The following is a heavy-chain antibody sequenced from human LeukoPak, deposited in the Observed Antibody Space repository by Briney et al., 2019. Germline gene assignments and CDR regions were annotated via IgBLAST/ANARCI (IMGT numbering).Heavy chain of an antibody. D-gene: IGHD6-13*01. CDR3: AKDRVSIATAVDDAFDI. V-gene: IGHV3-53*01. Sequence: GGSLRLSCAASGFTVSSNYMSWVRQAPGKGLEWVSVIYSGGSTYSADSVKGRFTISRDNSKNTLYLQMNTLRAEDTAIYYCAKDRVSIATAVDDAFDIWGQGTMVTVSS. CDR2: IYSGGST. J-gene: IGHJ3*02. CDR1: GFTVSSNY.